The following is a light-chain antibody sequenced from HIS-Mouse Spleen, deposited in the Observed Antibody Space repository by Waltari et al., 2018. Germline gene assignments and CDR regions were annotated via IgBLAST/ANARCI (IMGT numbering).Light chain of an antibody. CDR2: RNN. CDR3: AAWDDSLSGPV. Sequence: QSVLTQPPSASGTPGQRVTISCSGSSSNIGSNYVYWYQQLPGTAPKLRIYRNNRRPSGVPDRFSGSKSGPSASLALSGLRSEDEADYYCAAWDDSLSGPVFGGGTKLTVL. J-gene: IGLJ3*02. V-gene: IGLV1-47*01. CDR1: SSNIGSNY.